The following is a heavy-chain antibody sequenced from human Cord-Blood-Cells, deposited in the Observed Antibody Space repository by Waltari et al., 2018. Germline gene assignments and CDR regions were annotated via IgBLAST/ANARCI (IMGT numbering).Heavy chain of an antibody. J-gene: IGHJ4*02. CDR1: GGSIGSSKW. CDR3: ARVRGAVY. Sequence: QVQLQESGPGLVKPSGTLSLPCPYPGGSIGSSKWWSWVRQPPGKGLELIGEIYHSGSTNNIPSLKRRVTISVDKSKSQFSLKLSSVTAADTAVYYCARVRGAVYWGQGTLVTVSS. CDR2: IYHSGST. D-gene: IGHD1-26*01. V-gene: IGHV4-4*02.